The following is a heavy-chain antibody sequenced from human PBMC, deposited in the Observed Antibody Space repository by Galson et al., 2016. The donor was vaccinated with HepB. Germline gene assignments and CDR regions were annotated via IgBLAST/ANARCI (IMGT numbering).Heavy chain of an antibody. V-gene: IGHV4-4*02. CDR2: IYQSGTT. CDR3: APLGYCTAGTCYRVQ. D-gene: IGHD2-8*02. CDR1: GGSISSYNW. Sequence: ETLSLTCAVSGGSISSYNWWSWVRQPPGKGLEWIGEIYQSGTTNYNPSLKSRVTISLDQSRNEFSLKLTSVTAADTAVYYCAPLGYCTAGTCYRVQWGQGHLVTVSS. J-gene: IGHJ4*02.